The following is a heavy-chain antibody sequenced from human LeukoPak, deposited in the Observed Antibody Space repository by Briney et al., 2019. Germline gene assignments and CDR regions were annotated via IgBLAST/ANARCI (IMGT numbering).Heavy chain of an antibody. CDR3: ARDGSGRNYYYYGMDV. J-gene: IGHJ6*02. CDR2: IYYSGST. D-gene: IGHD6-19*01. CDR1: GGSISSYY. Sequence: PSETLSLTCTVSGGSISSYYWSWIRQPPGKGLEWIGYIYYSGSTNYNPSLKSRVTISVDTSKNQFSLKLSSVTAADTAVYYCARDGSGRNYYYYGMDVWGQGTTVTVSS. V-gene: IGHV4-59*01.